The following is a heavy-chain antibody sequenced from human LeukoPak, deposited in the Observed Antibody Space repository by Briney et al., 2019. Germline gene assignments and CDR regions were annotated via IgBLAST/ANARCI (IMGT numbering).Heavy chain of an antibody. J-gene: IGHJ3*02. CDR3: ARVQRGYYDSSGYYDDAFDI. Sequence: ASVNVSCKASGYTFTSYDINWVRQATGQGLEWMGWMNPNSGNTGYAQKFQGRVTMTRNTSISTAYMELSSLRSEDTAVYYCARVQRGYYDSSGYYDDAFDIWGQGTMVTVSS. D-gene: IGHD3-22*01. V-gene: IGHV1-8*01. CDR1: GYTFTSYD. CDR2: MNPNSGNT.